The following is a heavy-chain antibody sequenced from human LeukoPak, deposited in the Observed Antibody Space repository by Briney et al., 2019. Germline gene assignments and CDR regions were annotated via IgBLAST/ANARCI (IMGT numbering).Heavy chain of an antibody. V-gene: IGHV4-39*01. J-gene: IGHJ5*02. CDR2: IYYSGST. CDR1: GGSISSGGYY. D-gene: IGHD3-22*01. CDR3: ARGRDYDSSAYSGPRGWFDP. Sequence: SETLSLTCTVSGGSISSGGYYWGWIRQPPGKGLEWIGSIYYSGSTYYNPSLKSRVTISVDTSKNQFSLKLSSVTAADTAVYYCARGRDYDSSAYSGPRGWFDPWGQGTLVTVSS.